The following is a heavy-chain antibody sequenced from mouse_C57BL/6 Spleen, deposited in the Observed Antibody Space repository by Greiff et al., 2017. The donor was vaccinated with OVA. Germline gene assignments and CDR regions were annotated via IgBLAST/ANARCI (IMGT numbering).Heavy chain of an antibody. Sequence: QVQLQQSGPELVKPGASVKISCKASGYAFSSSWMNWVKQRPGKGLEWIGRIYPGDGDTNYNGKFKGKATLTADKSSSTAYMQLSSLTSEDSAVYFCARLYYDYDEDSLDWYFDVWGTGTTVTVSS. CDR2: IYPGDGDT. CDR3: ARLYYDYDEDSLDWYFDV. CDR1: GYAFSSSW. J-gene: IGHJ1*03. V-gene: IGHV1-82*01. D-gene: IGHD2-4*01.